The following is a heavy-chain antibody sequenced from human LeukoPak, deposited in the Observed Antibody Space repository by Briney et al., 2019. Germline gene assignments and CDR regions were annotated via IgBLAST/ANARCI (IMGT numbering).Heavy chain of an antibody. CDR3: ARVQASYYYGSGSYRGRGYYYAMDV. Sequence: SETLSLTCAVYGGSFSGYYWSWIRQPPGKGLEWIGEINHSGFTNCNPSLKSRVTISVDTSKNQFSLKLSSVTAADTAVYYCARVQASYYYGSGSYRGRGYYYAMDVWGKGTTVTVSS. CDR1: GGSFSGYY. J-gene: IGHJ6*04. D-gene: IGHD3-10*01. CDR2: INHSGFT. V-gene: IGHV4-34*01.